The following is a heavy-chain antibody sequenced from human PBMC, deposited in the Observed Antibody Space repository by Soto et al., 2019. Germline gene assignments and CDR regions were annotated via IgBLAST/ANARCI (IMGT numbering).Heavy chain of an antibody. V-gene: IGHV1-18*01. CDR1: GYTFTRDG. D-gene: IGHD2-15*01. CDR2: ISAYNGNT. Sequence: ASVKVACKASGYTFTRDGISWVRQAHGQGLEWMGWISAYNGNTNYAQKLQGRVTMTTDTSTSTAYMELRSLRSDDTAVYYCARGYCSGGSCYSNYWGQGTLVTVSS. J-gene: IGHJ4*02. CDR3: ARGYCSGGSCYSNY.